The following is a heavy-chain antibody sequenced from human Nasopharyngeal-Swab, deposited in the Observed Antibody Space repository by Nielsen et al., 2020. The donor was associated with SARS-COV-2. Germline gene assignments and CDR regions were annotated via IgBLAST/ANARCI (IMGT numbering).Heavy chain of an antibody. Sequence: GWSLRLSCAASGFTFSSYSMNWVRQAPGKGLEWVSYISSSSTIYYADSVKGRFTISRDNAKNSLYLQMNSLRDEDTAVYYCARDRLAARPYYYYYYMDVWGKGTTVTVSS. J-gene: IGHJ6*03. CDR3: ARDRLAARPYYYYYYMDV. CDR1: GFTFSSYS. CDR2: ISSSSTI. V-gene: IGHV3-48*02. D-gene: IGHD6-6*01.